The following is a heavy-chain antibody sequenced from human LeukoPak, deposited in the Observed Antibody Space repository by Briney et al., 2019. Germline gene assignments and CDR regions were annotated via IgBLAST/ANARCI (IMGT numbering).Heavy chain of an antibody. Sequence: ASVKVSCKASGYTFTSYGIGWVRQAPGQGLEWMGWISAYNGNTNYAQKLQGRVTMTTDTSTSTAYMELRSLRSDDTAVYYCARFKPSPYYDILTGLRYYFDYWGQGTLVTVSS. D-gene: IGHD3-9*01. CDR1: GYTFTSYG. V-gene: IGHV1-18*01. CDR3: ARFKPSPYYDILTGLRYYFDY. J-gene: IGHJ4*02. CDR2: ISAYNGNT.